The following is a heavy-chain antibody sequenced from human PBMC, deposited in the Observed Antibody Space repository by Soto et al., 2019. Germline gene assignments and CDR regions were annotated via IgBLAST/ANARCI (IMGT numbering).Heavy chain of an antibody. Sequence: GASVKVSCKASGYTFTRNYIHWVRQAPGQGLEWMGIINPSGGYTDYAQRFQGRITMTRDMSTSTVYMELSSLTTEDTALYYCARLLSTSRGPFAFWGQGPLCTVA. V-gene: IGHV1-46*01. CDR1: GYTFTRNY. CDR3: ARLLSTSRGPFAF. CDR2: INPSGGYT. J-gene: IGHJ4*02.